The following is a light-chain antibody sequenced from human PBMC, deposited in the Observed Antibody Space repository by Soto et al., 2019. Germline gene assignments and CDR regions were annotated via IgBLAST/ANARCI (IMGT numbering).Light chain of an antibody. Sequence: QSVLTQPAAVSGSPGQSITISCTGSSSDVGSYDLVSWYQQHPGKAPKLMIYEVTKRPSGVSNRFSGSKSGNMASLTISGLQAEDEADYYCSSYAGSTTFVVFGGGTKLTVL. CDR1: SSDVGSYDL. J-gene: IGLJ2*01. CDR2: EVT. V-gene: IGLV2-23*02. CDR3: SSYAGSTTFVV.